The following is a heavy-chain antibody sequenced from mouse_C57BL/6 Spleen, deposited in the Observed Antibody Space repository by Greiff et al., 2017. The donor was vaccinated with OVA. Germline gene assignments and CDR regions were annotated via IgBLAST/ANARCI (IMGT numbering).Heavy chain of an antibody. V-gene: IGHV1-15*01. Sequence: VQLQQSGAELVRPGASVTLSCKASGYTFTDYEMHWVKQTPVHGLEWIGAIDPETGGTAYNQKFKGKAILTADKSSSTAYMELRSLTSEDSAVYYCTRSPLITTVVATDYWGQGTTLTVSS. CDR2: IDPETGGT. D-gene: IGHD1-1*01. J-gene: IGHJ2*01. CDR1: GYTFTDYE. CDR3: TRSPLITTVVATDY.